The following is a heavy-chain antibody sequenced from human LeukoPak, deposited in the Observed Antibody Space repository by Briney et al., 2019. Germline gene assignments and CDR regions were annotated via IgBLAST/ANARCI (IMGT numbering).Heavy chain of an antibody. CDR2: IKQDGSEK. CDR1: GFTFSTYW. V-gene: IGHV3-7*01. CDR3: ARDSTSKGIVGGMEFDP. J-gene: IGHJ5*02. Sequence: QPGGSLRLSCAASGFTFSTYWMSWVRQAPGKGLEWVANIKQDGSEKYYVDSVKGRFTISRDNAKNSLYLQMNSLRAEDTAVYYCARDSTSKGIVGGMEFDPWGQGTLVTVSS. D-gene: IGHD2/OR15-2a*01.